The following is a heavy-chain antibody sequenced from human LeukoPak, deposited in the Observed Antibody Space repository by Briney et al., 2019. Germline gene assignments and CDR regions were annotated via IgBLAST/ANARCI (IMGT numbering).Heavy chain of an antibody. CDR3: ARVVLWFGGSDV. Sequence: GGSLRLSCAASGFTFSSYSMNWVRQAPGKGLEWVSSISSSSSYIYYADSVKGRFTISRDNAKNSLYLQMNSLRAGDTAVYYCARVVLWFGGSDVWGKGTTVTVSS. V-gene: IGHV3-21*01. J-gene: IGHJ6*04. D-gene: IGHD3-10*01. CDR2: ISSSSSYI. CDR1: GFTFSSYS.